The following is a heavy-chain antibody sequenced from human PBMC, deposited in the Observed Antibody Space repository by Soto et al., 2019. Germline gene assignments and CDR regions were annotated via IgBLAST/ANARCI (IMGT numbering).Heavy chain of an antibody. CDR2: VYHSGKT. CDR3: ARPKGTTPAVWYFEL. J-gene: IGHJ2*01. V-gene: IGHV4-59*08. Sequence: QVQLQESGPGLVKPSETLSLTCTVSGDYISSHYWSWIRQPPGKGLEWIGYVYHSGKTDSNPSLRRWVTISMDPSKNQISPSLTSVTAADTAVYYCARPKGTTPAVWYFELWGRGTLVTVSS. D-gene: IGHD2-2*01. CDR1: GDYISSHY.